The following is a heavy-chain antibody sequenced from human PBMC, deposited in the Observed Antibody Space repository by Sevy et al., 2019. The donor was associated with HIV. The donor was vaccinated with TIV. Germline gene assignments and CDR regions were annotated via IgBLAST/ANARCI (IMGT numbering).Heavy chain of an antibody. CDR1: GFTFSNAW. CDR3: TKDSKNRGLSALLDY. V-gene: IGHV3-15*01. J-gene: IGHJ4*02. Sequence: GGSLRLSCAASGFTFSNAWMSWVRQAPGKGLEWVGRIKSKTDGGTTDYAAPVKGRFTISRDDSKNTLYLQMNSLKTEDTAIYYCTKDSKNRGLSALLDYWGQGTLVTVSS. CDR2: IKSKTDGGTT. D-gene: IGHD3-10*01.